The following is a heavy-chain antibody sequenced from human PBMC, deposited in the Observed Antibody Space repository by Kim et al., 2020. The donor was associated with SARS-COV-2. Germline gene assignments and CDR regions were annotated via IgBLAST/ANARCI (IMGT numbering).Heavy chain of an antibody. Sequence: GGSLRLSCAASGFTFSSYGMHWVRQAPGKGLEWVAVISYDGSNKYYADSVKGRFIISRDNSKHTLYLQMNSMRAEDTAVYYSAEGRVRAAIDNWVDPWG. D-gene: IGHD2-2*01. CDR1: GFTFSSYG. J-gene: IGHJ5*02. CDR3: AEGRVRAAIDNWVDP. CDR2: ISYDGSNK. V-gene: IGHV3-30*18.